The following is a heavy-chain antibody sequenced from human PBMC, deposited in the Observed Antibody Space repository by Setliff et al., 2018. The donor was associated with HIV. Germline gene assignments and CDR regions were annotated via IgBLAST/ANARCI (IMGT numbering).Heavy chain of an antibody. CDR3: ATLDQDFHSSAFDSFDI. CDR1: GYTFTGYF. D-gene: IGHD3-9*01. J-gene: IGHJ3*02. Sequence: ASVKVSCKTSGYTFTGYFMHWVRQAPGQGLEWMGWINPDSGGTNSAQKFQDRLTMTRDSSINTAYMKLSRLRSDDTAMYYCATLDQDFHSSAFDSFDIWGQGTLVTVSS. V-gene: IGHV1-2*02. CDR2: INPDSGGT.